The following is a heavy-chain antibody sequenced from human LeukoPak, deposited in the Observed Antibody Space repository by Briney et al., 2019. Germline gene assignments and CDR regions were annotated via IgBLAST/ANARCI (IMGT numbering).Heavy chain of an antibody. Sequence: HPGGSLRLSCAASGFTFSSYAMHWVRQAPGKGLEGVAVISYDGSNKYYADSVKGRFTISRDNSKNTLYLQMNSLRAEDTAVYYCAKDLRKVLLRADDAFDIWGQGTMVTVSS. CDR3: AKDLRKVLLRADDAFDI. CDR1: GFTFSSYA. V-gene: IGHV3-30-3*01. CDR2: ISYDGSNK. D-gene: IGHD3-10*01. J-gene: IGHJ3*02.